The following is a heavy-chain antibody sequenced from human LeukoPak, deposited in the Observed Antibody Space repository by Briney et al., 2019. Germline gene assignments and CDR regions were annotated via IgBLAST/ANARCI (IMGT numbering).Heavy chain of an antibody. Sequence: SETLSLTCTVSGGAISRYYWSWIRQPPGKGLEWIGYIYYSGSTNYNPSLKSRVTISIDTSKNQFSLKLSSVTAADTAVYYCASHGTPNSYFDNWGQGILVTVSS. CDR1: GGAISRYY. V-gene: IGHV4-59*08. CDR3: ASHGTPNSYFDN. J-gene: IGHJ4*02. CDR2: IYYSGST. D-gene: IGHD4-23*01.